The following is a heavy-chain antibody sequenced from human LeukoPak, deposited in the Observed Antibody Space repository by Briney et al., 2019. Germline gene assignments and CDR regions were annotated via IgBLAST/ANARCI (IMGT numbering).Heavy chain of an antibody. V-gene: IGHV1-46*01. CDR2: INPSGGST. CDR3: ARDACSTTICQAGGNWIDP. J-gene: IGHJ5*02. Sequence: ASVKVSCKASGYTFTSYYMHWVRQAPGQGLEWMGIINPSGGSTSYAQKFQGRVTMTRDTSTSTVYMELSSLRSEDTAVYFCARDACSTTICQAGGNWIDPWGQGTLVIVS. CDR1: GYTFTSYY. D-gene: IGHD2-2*01.